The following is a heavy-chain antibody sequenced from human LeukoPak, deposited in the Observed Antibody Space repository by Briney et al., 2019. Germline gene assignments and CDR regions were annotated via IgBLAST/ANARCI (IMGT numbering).Heavy chain of an antibody. J-gene: IGHJ6*02. CDR2: INPNSGDT. CDR3: ALLGYSSSWYYYGMDV. CDR1: GYTFTGYH. V-gene: IGHV1-2*06. Sequence: ASVKVSCKASGYTFTGYHMHWVRQAPGQGLEWMGRINPNSGDTNYAQKFQGRVTMTRDTSISTAYMELSRLRSDDTAVYYCALLGYSSSWYYYGMDVWGQGTTVTVSS. D-gene: IGHD6-13*01.